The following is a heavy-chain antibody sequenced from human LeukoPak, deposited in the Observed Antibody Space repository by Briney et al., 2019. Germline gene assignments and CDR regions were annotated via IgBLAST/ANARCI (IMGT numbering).Heavy chain of an antibody. D-gene: IGHD3-3*01. J-gene: IGHJ4*02. CDR1: GYIFTSYG. Sequence: ASVKVSCKASGYIFTSYGISWVRQAPGQGLEWMGWISAYNGNTNYAQKFQGRVIMTTDTSTSTAYMELRSLGSDDTAVNYCASPQKDNHYDFGYWGQGTLVTVSS. V-gene: IGHV1-18*01. CDR2: ISAYNGNT. CDR3: ASPQKDNHYDFGY.